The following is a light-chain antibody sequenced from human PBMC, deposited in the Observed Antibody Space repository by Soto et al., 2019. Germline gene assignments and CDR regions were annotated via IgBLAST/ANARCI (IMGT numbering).Light chain of an antibody. V-gene: IGKV3-20*01. J-gene: IGKJ2*01. CDR2: GAS. Sequence: EIVLTQSPGTLSLFPGERATLSCRASQSVTSTYLAWYQQKPGQAPRLLIYGASSRATGFPDRFSGGGSGTDFTLTISRVEPEDFAVYYCQQYGSSPYTFGQGTKLEIK. CDR1: QSVTSTY. CDR3: QQYGSSPYT.